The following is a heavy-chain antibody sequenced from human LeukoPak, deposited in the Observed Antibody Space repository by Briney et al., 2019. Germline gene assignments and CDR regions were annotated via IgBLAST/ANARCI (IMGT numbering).Heavy chain of an antibody. CDR3: ARGADSSGEDYFDY. CDR2: IYTSGST. J-gene: IGHJ4*02. D-gene: IGHD3-22*01. V-gene: IGHV4-4*07. Sequence: SETLSLTCTVSGGSISSYYWSWIRQPAGKGLEWIGRIYTSGSTNYNPSLKRRVTMSVDTSKNQFSLKLSSVTAADTAVYYCARGADSSGEDYFDYWGQGTLVTVSS. CDR1: GGSISSYY.